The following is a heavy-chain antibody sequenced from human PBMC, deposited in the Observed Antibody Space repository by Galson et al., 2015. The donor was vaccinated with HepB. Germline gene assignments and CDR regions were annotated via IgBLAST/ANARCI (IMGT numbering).Heavy chain of an antibody. CDR3: AREGTSSWPALDY. D-gene: IGHD6-13*01. CDR2: LKQDESET. Sequence: SLRLSCAASGFTFSNYWMAWVRQAPGKGLEWVANLKQDESETYYGDYVKGRFTISRDNAKNSLYLQMNSLRAEDTALYYCAREGTSSWPALDYWGQGILVTVSS. CDR1: GFTFSNYW. J-gene: IGHJ4*02. V-gene: IGHV3-7*03.